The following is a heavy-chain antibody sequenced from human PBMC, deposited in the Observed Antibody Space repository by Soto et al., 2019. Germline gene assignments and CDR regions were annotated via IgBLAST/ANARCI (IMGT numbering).Heavy chain of an antibody. CDR1: GFSLSTSGMC. V-gene: IGHV4-61*03. J-gene: IGHJ4*02. CDR2: IFYSGST. D-gene: IGHD2-21*02. Sequence: SGPTLVNPTQTLTLTCTFSGFSLSTSGMCVSWFRQPPGKGLEWIGYIFYSGSTNYNPSLQSRVTISLDTSKSHFSLKLSSVTPADSAVYYCARVTIAVQTAIGRARSTSAGLPDYWGQGTLVTVSS. CDR3: ARVTIAVQTAIGRARSTSAGLPDY.